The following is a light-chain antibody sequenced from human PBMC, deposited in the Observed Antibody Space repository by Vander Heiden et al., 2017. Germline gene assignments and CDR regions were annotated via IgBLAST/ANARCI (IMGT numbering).Light chain of an antibody. CDR2: EAS. Sequence: VSGSPGQSITISCTGTSSDVGSYNLVSCYQQPPGKAPNLMFYEASKRPSVASNRFSVSKSGNTASLTISGLQDEDEDDYYCCSDAGSSTWVFGGGTKLTVL. CDR1: SSDVGSYNL. J-gene: IGLJ3*02. V-gene: IGLV2-23*01. CDR3: CSDAGSSTWV.